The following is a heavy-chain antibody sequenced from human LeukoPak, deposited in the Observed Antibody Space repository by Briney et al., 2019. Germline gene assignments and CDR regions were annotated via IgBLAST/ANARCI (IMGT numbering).Heavy chain of an antibody. CDR2: ISGSGGST. Sequence: GGSLRLSCAASGFTFSSYAMSWVRQAPGKGLEWVSAISGSGGSTYYADSVKGRFTISRDNAKNSLYLQMNSLRAEDTAVYYCARIIPHGGYHFDYWGQGTLVTVSS. CDR3: ARIIPHGGYHFDY. D-gene: IGHD2-15*01. CDR1: GFTFSSYA. J-gene: IGHJ4*02. V-gene: IGHV3-23*01.